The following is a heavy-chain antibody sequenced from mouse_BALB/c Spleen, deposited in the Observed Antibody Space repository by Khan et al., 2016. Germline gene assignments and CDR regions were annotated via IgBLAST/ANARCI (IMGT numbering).Heavy chain of an antibody. J-gene: IGHJ4*01. CDR3: TRAHGYYPMDL. CDR1: GYSITSGYS. V-gene: IGHV3-1*02. Sequence: EVQLQESGPDLVKPSQSLSLTCTVTGYSITSGYSWHWIRQFPGNKLEWMGYIHYSGGTKYIPSLKSRISITRDTSKHQFFLQLNSVTPEDTATYCCTRAHGYYPMDLRAQGTSVTVSS. CDR2: IHYSGGT.